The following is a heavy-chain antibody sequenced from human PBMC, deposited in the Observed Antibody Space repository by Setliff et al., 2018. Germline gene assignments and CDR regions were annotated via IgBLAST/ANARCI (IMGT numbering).Heavy chain of an antibody. D-gene: IGHD6-13*01. CDR1: GGTFKNHA. CDR3: ARGNMDVVAAGGKYSGLAF. J-gene: IGHJ6*02. V-gene: IGHV1-69*13. Sequence: SVTVSCKTSGGTFKNHAISWVRQAPGQGLEWMGGTIPMFDRPNYAQKFQGRVAITADESTNTAYIEISSLRYEDTAVYYCARGNMDVVAAGGKYSGLAFWGQGTTVTVSS. CDR2: TIPMFDRP.